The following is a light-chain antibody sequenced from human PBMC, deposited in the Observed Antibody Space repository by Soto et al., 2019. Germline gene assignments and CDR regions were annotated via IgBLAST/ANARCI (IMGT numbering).Light chain of an antibody. CDR3: QQYYNWPPWT. CDR2: GAS. J-gene: IGKJ1*01. CDR1: QSVSSS. V-gene: IGKV3-15*01. Sequence: EIVLTQSPATLSVSPGERATLSCRASQSVSSSLVWYQQKPGQAPRLLIYGASTRATGIPARFSGRGSGTEFTLTISSLQSEDFAVYFCQQYYNWPPWTFGQGTKVEI.